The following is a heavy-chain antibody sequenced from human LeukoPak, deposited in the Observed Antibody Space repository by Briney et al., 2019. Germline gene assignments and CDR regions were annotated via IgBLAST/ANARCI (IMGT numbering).Heavy chain of an antibody. V-gene: IGHV3-15*01. CDR1: GFAFSNAW. D-gene: IGHD6-13*01. CDR3: TYSSSWSGWFDP. J-gene: IGHJ5*02. CDR2: IKSKTDGGTT. Sequence: PGGSLRLSCAASGFAFSNAWMSWVRQAPGKGLEWVGRIKSKTDGGTTDYAAPVKGRFTISRDDSKNTLYLQMNSLKTEDTAVYYCTYSSSWSGWFDPWGQGTLVTVSS.